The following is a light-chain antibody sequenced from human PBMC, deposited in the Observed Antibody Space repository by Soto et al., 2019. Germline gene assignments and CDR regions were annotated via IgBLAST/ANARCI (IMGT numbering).Light chain of an antibody. J-gene: IGKJ4*01. CDR2: DAS. Sequence: EVVLTQSPATLSLSPGERATLSCRASQSVSSYLAWYQQKPGQAPRLLIYDASTRATDIPARFSGSGSGTDVTLIVSSLEPEDFAVYYCQHRSSWPPRVTFGGGTSVQIK. CDR1: QSVSSY. V-gene: IGKV3-11*01. CDR3: QHRSSWPPRVT.